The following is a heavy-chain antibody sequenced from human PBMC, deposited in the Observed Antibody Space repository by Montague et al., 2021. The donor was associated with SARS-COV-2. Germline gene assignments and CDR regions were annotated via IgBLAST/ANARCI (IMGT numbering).Heavy chain of an antibody. D-gene: IGHD1-26*01. V-gene: IGHV4-39*01. Sequence: SETLSLTCAVSGCSISSSSYYWGWSRQPPGKGLEWIRSIDNSCSTYYNPSLKSRVSISVDTSKNQFSLKLSSVTAADTAVYYCARLWDTVYYYYGMDVWGTGSPITVS. CDR3: ARLWDTVYYYYGMDV. CDR1: GCSISSSSYY. CDR2: IDNSCST. J-gene: IGHJ6*04.